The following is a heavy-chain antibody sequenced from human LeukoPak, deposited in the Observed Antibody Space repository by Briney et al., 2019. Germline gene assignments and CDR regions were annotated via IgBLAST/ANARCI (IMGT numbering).Heavy chain of an antibody. Sequence: GGSLRLSCAASGFTFSSYAMHWVRQAPGKGLEWVAVISYDGSNKYYADSVKGRFTISRDNSKNTLYLQMNSLRAEDTAVYHCARVMILSDYGMDVWGQGTTVTVSS. CDR3: ARVMILSDYGMDV. V-gene: IGHV3-30-3*01. J-gene: IGHJ6*02. D-gene: IGHD3-16*01. CDR2: ISYDGSNK. CDR1: GFTFSSYA.